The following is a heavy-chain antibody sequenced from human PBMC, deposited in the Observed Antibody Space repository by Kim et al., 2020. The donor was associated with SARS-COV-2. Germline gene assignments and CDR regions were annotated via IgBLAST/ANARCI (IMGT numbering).Heavy chain of an antibody. V-gene: IGHV3-7*03. CDR3: VAQRGHCFDF. CDR1: GFIFPDYW. D-gene: IGHD3-16*01. CDR2: LNGDGSET. J-gene: IGHJ4*02. Sequence: GGSLRLSCAASGFIFPDYWMSWVRQAPGKGLEWVANLNGDGSETYYGDSLKGRFAISRDNAKNSLLLQMNSLRDEYTAVYYCVAQRGHCFDFWGQGTLVTVSS.